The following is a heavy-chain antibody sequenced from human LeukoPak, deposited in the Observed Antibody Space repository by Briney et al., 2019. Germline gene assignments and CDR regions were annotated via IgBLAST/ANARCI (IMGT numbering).Heavy chain of an antibody. CDR3: ARSIVVVPAAISADAFDI. CDR1: GYTFTGYY. Sequence: ASVKVSCRASGYTFTGYYMHWVRQAPGLGLEWMGWINPNSGGTNYAQKFQGRVTMTRDTSISTAYMELSRLRSDDTAVYYCARSIVVVPAAISADAFDIWGQGTMVTVSS. CDR2: INPNSGGT. V-gene: IGHV1-2*02. J-gene: IGHJ3*02. D-gene: IGHD2-2*01.